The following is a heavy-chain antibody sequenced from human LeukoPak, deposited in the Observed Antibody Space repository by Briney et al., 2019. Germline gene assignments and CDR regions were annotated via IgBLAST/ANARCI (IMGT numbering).Heavy chain of an antibody. J-gene: IGHJ4*02. CDR1: GGSISNSGYY. Sequence: SETLSLTCTVSGGSISNSGYYWGWIRQPPGKGLEWIGNIYYSGSTYYNPSLKSRVTISVDASKNQFSLKLSSVTAADTAVYYCAKTYYYDPFDYWGQGTLVTVSS. D-gene: IGHD3-22*01. CDR3: AKTYYYDPFDY. CDR2: IYYSGST. V-gene: IGHV4-39*01.